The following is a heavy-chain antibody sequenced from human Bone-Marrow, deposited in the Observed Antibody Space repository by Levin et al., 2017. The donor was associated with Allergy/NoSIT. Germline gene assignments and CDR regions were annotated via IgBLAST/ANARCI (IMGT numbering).Heavy chain of an antibody. CDR3: AKGAGWWGY. CDR2: IYYSGTT. V-gene: IGHV4-59*03. J-gene: IGHJ4*02. D-gene: IGHD2-15*01. CDR1: GGSISSYH. Sequence: SQTLSLTCTVSGGSISSYHWSWIRQPPGKGLEWIGYIYYSGTTNYNPSLKSRVTILVDTSNNQFSLKLNAMTAADTAVYYCAKGAGWWGYWGQGTLVTVSS.